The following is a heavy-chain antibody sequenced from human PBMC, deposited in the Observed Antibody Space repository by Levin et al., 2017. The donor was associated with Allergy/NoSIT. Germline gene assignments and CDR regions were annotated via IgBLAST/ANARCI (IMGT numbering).Heavy chain of an antibody. J-gene: IGHJ4*02. V-gene: IGHV3-23*01. CDR3: ARESKAPRLRTD. Sequence: QAGGSLRLSCAASGFTFSSYAMSWVRQAPGKGLEWVSDTSGSGGTTYYSDSVKGRFTISRDNSKNTLYLQMNSLRAEDTAVYYCARESKAPRLRTDWGQGTLVTVSS. D-gene: IGHD6-6*01. CDR1: GFTFSSYA. CDR2: TSGSGGTT.